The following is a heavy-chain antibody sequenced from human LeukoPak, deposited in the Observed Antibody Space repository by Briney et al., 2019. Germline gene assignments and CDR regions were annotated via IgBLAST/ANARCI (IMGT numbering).Heavy chain of an antibody. D-gene: IGHD3-10*02. CDR3: AELGITMIGGV. V-gene: IGHV3-48*03. Sequence: GGSLRLSCAASGFTFSSYEMNWVRQAQRKWLEWVSYIRSSGSTIYYADSVKGRFTISRDNATHPLWLQMDSLIAAHTSISVCAELGITMIGGVWGKGTTVTISS. J-gene: IGHJ6*04. CDR2: IRSSGSTI. CDR1: GFTFSSYE.